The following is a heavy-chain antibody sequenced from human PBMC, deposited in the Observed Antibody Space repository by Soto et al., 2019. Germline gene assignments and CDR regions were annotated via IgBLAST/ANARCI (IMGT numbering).Heavy chain of an antibody. Sequence: QVHLVQSGAEVKKPGASVKVSCKASGYTFTSYDINWVRQATGQGLEWMGWMNPNSGNTGYAQKFRGRVTMTRNTSISTAYMELSSLRSEDTAVYYCARERTGTTSMDVWGQGTTVTVSS. CDR1: GYTFTSYD. CDR2: MNPNSGNT. D-gene: IGHD1-1*01. V-gene: IGHV1-8*01. CDR3: ARERTGTTSMDV. J-gene: IGHJ6*02.